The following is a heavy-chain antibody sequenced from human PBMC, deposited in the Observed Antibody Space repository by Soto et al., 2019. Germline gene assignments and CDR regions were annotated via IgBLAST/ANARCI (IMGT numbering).Heavy chain of an antibody. J-gene: IGHJ4*02. CDR1: GRIITTYW. D-gene: IGHD2-15*01. Sequence: VQLVQSGAELKKPGESLNISCKGSGRIITTYWIARVRQMPGKGLEWMGIIYPGDSDTRYSPAFQGQVTISADKSTNTAYLQWSRLKASDTAMYYCATAHGGNAQFDYWGRGTLVAVSS. CDR2: IYPGDSDT. CDR3: ATAHGGNAQFDY. V-gene: IGHV5-51*01.